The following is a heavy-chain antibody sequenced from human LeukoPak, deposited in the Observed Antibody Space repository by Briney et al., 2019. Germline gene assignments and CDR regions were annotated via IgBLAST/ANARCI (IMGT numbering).Heavy chain of an antibody. CDR3: ARASTDNWYNYFDL. J-gene: IGHJ4*02. V-gene: IGHV3-66*01. D-gene: IGHD1/OR15-1a*01. CDR1: GSSVTTSY. Sequence: GGSLRLSCAASGSSVTTSYLSWVRQAPGKGLEWVSLIYSGGSTYYADSVKGRSSISRDKSKNTLYLQINSLRADDTAVYYCARASTDNWYNYFDLWGQGTLVTVSS. CDR2: IYSGGST.